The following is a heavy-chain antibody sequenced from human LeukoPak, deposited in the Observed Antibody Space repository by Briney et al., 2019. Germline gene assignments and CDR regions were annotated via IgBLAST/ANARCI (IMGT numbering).Heavy chain of an antibody. CDR3: ARSNYYTVDV. CDR2: ISSNGGTT. V-gene: IGHV3-11*01. CDR1: GFTSSDYY. Sequence: GGSLRLSCAASGFTSSDYYMTWIRQSPGKGPEWISYISSNGGTTTYVDSVKGRFTISRDNAKNLLYLQMNSLRAGDTAVYYCARSNYYTVDVWGQGTAVTVSS. J-gene: IGHJ6*02.